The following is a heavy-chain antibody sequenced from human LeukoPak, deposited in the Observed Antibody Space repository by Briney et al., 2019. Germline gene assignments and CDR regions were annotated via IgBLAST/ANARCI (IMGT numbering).Heavy chain of an antibody. CDR3: ARAVEMATMGDDY. CDR1: GHTFTSYG. CDR2: ISTYNGNT. J-gene: IGHJ4*02. V-gene: IGHV1-18*01. Sequence: ASVKVSCKASGHTFTSYGISWVRQAPGQGLEWMGWISTYNGNTNYAQRLQGRVTMTTDTSTSTAYMELRSLRSDDTAVYYCARAVEMATMGDDYWGQGTLVTVSS. D-gene: IGHD5-24*01.